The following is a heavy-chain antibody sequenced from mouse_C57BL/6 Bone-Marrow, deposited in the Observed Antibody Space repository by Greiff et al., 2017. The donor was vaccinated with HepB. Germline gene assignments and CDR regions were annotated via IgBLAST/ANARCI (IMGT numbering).Heavy chain of an antibody. V-gene: IGHV5-4*01. CDR2: ISDGGSYT. CDR1: GFTFSSYA. Sequence: EVKLVESGGGLVKPGGSLKLSCAASGFTFSSYAMSWVRQTPEKRLEWVATISDGGSYTYYPDNVKGRFTISRDNAKNNLYLQMSHLKSEDTAMYYCARDPFHYYGSSYWYFDVWGTGTTVTVSS. J-gene: IGHJ1*03. CDR3: ARDPFHYYGSSYWYFDV. D-gene: IGHD1-1*01.